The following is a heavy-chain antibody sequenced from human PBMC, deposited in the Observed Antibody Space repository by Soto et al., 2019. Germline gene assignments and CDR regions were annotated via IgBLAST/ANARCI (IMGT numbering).Heavy chain of an antibody. Sequence: LSLTCTVSGRSISSGGYYWSWIRQHPGKGLEWIAYIYYSGSTYYNPSLKSRVTISVDTSKNQCSLKLSSVTAADTAVYYCASSSGTYDFWSGLIPDYWGQGTLVTVSS. CDR3: ASSSGTYDFWSGLIPDY. CDR1: GRSISSGGYY. J-gene: IGHJ4*02. D-gene: IGHD3-3*01. CDR2: IYYSGST. V-gene: IGHV4-31*03.